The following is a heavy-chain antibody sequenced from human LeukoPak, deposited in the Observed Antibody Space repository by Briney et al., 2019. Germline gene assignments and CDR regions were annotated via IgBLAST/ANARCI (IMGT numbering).Heavy chain of an antibody. CDR3: ASAWNPDSDYFDY. D-gene: IGHD1-1*01. CDR2: IIPIFGTA. CDR1: GGTFSSYA. J-gene: IGHJ4*02. Sequence: GASVKVSCKASGGTFSSYAISWVRQAPGQGLEWMGGIIPIFGTANYAQKFQGRVTITTDESTSTAYMELSSLRSEDTAVYYCASAWNPDSDYFDYWGQGTLVTVSS. V-gene: IGHV1-69*05.